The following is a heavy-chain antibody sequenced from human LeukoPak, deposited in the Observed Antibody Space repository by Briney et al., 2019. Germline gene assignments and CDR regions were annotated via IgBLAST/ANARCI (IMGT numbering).Heavy chain of an antibody. D-gene: IGHD2-15*01. CDR1: GFTFSDYY. J-gene: IGHJ4*02. CDR3: AKGATGLRIVGDD. V-gene: IGHV3-11*01. CDR2: ISSSGRTI. Sequence: GGSLRLSCAASGFTFSDYYMSWIRQAPGKGLEWVSYISSSGRTIYYADSVKGRFTISRDNSKNMLYLQMDSLRAEDTAVYYCAKGATGLRIVGDDWGQGTLVTVSS.